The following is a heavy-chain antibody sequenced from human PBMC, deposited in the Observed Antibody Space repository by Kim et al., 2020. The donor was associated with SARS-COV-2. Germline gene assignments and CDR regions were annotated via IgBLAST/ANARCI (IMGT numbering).Heavy chain of an antibody. J-gene: IGHJ4*02. D-gene: IGHD3-22*01. CDR3: ARDYYDSSGYYFMGV. Sequence: DSVKGRFTISRDNAKNSLYLQMNSLRAEDTAVYYCARDYYDSSGYYFMGVWGQGTLVTVSS. V-gene: IGHV3-11*01.